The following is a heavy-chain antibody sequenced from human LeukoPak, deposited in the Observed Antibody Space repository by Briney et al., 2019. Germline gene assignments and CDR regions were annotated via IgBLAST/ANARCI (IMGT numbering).Heavy chain of an antibody. Sequence: GESLKISCKGSGYSFTSYWIGWVRQMPGKGLEWMGIIYPGDSDTSDSPSFQGQVTISADKSISTAYLQWSSLKASDTAMYYCARLVGYYGSGSAFNWFDPWGQGTLVTVSS. CDR2: IYPGDSDT. V-gene: IGHV5-51*01. D-gene: IGHD3-10*01. J-gene: IGHJ5*02. CDR3: ARLVGYYGSGSAFNWFDP. CDR1: GYSFTSYW.